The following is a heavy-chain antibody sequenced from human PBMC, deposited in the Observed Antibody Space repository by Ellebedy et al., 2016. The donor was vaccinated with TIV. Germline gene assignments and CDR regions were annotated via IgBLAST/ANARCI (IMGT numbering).Heavy chain of an antibody. D-gene: IGHD3-22*01. CDR3: AREWGSGGKRVVVVMEPDAFDI. Sequence: AASVKVSCKASGYTFTSYGISWVRQAPGQGLEWMGWISAYNGNTNYAQKLQGRVTMTTDTSTSTAYMELRSLRSDDTAVYYCAREWGSGGKRVVVVMEPDAFDIWGQGTMVTVSS. V-gene: IGHV1-18*01. J-gene: IGHJ3*02. CDR1: GYTFTSYG. CDR2: ISAYNGNT.